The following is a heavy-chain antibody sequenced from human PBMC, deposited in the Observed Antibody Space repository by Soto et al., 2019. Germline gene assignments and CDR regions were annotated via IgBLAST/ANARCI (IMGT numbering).Heavy chain of an antibody. V-gene: IGHV4-38-2*02. CDR1: GYSISSGYY. J-gene: IGHJ3*02. D-gene: IGHD6-13*01. CDR3: ARDWYELEAFDI. CDR2: IYHSGST. Sequence: SETLSLTCTVSGYSISSGYYWGWIRQPPGKGLEWIGSIYHSGSTYYNPSLKSRVTISVDTSKNQFSLKLSSVTAADTAVYYCARDWYELEAFDIWGQGTMVTVSS.